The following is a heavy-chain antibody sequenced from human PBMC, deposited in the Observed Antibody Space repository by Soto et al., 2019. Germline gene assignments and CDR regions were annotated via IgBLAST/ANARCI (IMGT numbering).Heavy chain of an antibody. D-gene: IGHD6-13*01. J-gene: IGHJ4*02. CDR1: GFTFSSYA. CDR2: ISGSGGST. CDR3: AKGGVGGIAAAGPFDY. Sequence: EVQLLESGGGLVQPGGSLRLSCAASGFTFSSYAMSWVRQAPGKGLEWVSAISGSGGSTYYADSVKGRFTISRDNSKNTVYRQMNSLRAEDTAVEYCAKGGVGGIAAAGPFDYWGQGTLVTVSS. V-gene: IGHV3-23*01.